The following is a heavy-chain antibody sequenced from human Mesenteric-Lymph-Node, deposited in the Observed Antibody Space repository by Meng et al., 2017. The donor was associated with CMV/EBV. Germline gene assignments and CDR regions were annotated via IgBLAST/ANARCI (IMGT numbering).Heavy chain of an antibody. CDR1: GFTVSSNY. D-gene: IGHD6-19*01. Sequence: GESLKISCAASGFTVSSNYMSWVRQAPGKGLEWVSIFYNGGNTYYAASVKGRFTISTDNPKNTLYLQMNSLRAEDTAVYYCARDHWMYSSTGYYYYGMDVWGQGTTVTVSS. CDR2: FYNGGNT. J-gene: IGHJ6*02. CDR3: ARDHWMYSSTGYYYYGMDV. V-gene: IGHV3-53*01.